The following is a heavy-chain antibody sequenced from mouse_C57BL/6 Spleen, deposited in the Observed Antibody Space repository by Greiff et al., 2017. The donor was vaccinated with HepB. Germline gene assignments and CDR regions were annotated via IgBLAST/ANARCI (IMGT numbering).Heavy chain of an antibody. V-gene: IGHV1-9*01. J-gene: IGHJ4*01. D-gene: IGHD1-1*01. Sequence: QVQLQQSGAELMKPGASVKLSCKATGYTFTGYWIEWVKQRPGHGLEWIGEILPGSGSTNYNEKFKGKATFTADTSSNTAYMQLSSLTTEDSAIYYCARGAQITTVVDGAMDDWGQGTSVTVSS. CDR3: ARGAQITTVVDGAMDD. CDR1: GYTFTGYW. CDR2: ILPGSGST.